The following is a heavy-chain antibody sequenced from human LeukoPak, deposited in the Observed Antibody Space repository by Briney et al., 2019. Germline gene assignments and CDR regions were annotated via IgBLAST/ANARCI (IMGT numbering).Heavy chain of an antibody. CDR3: AQSAPAYCSGGSCYSGDSI. CDR1: GRSISSYH. V-gene: IGHV4-4*07. J-gene: IGHJ3*02. CDR2: IYTIGST. Sequence: ASETLSLTCTVSGRSISSYHRSWIRQPAGKGLGWIGRIYTIGSTNYNPSPKSRVTMSVDTPKNQFSLKLSSVTAADTAVYYCAQSAPAYCSGGSCYSGDSIWGQGTMVTVSS. D-gene: IGHD2-15*01.